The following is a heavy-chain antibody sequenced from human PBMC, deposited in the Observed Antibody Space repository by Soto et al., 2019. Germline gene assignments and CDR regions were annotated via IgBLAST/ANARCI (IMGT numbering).Heavy chain of an antibody. D-gene: IGHD5-12*01. CDR1: GDTFTDYY. Sequence: QVRLVQSGAEVKKPGASVTVSCRSSGDTFTDYYMHWVRQAPGQGLEWMGWINPNSGVTKYAQKFQGWVTMTRDTSIRTVYMQLSRLRSDDTAVYYCARESGGATATLDYYYFYMDVWGTGTTVTVSS. J-gene: IGHJ6*03. CDR2: INPNSGVT. V-gene: IGHV1-2*04. CDR3: ARESGGATATLDYYYFYMDV.